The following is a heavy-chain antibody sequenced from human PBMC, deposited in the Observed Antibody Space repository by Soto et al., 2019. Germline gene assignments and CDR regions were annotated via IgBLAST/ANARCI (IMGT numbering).Heavy chain of an antibody. CDR1: GGSISSYY. Sequence: AETLSLTCAVSGGSISSYYWSWVRQPPGKGLEWIGYIYYSGSTNYNPSLKSRVTISVDTSKNQFSLKLSSVTAADTAVYYCAREEGYSYGSDAFDIWGQGTMVTVSS. CDR3: AREEGYSYGSDAFDI. D-gene: IGHD5-18*01. J-gene: IGHJ3*02. V-gene: IGHV4-59*01. CDR2: IYYSGST.